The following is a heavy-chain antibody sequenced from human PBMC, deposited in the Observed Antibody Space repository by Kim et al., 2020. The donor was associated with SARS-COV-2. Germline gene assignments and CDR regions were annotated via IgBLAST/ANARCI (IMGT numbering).Heavy chain of an antibody. CDR3: VTKSSGGSLAVDI. Sequence: SETLSLTCTVSGVSLNHYYWSWIRQSPGKGLEWIGYIYYSGSTNYNPSLKSRVTMSVDTSKNQISLQLRSVTAADTAVYYCVTKSSGGSLAVDIWGQGT. D-gene: IGHD1-26*01. V-gene: IGHV4-59*13. CDR2: IYYSGST. J-gene: IGHJ3*02. CDR1: GVSLNHYY.